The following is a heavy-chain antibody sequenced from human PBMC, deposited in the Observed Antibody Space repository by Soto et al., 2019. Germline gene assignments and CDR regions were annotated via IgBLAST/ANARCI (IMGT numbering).Heavy chain of an antibody. CDR2: IYYSGTP. V-gene: IGHV4-31*03. CDR3: ARVSDDFWSGSHSHPFDI. D-gene: IGHD3-3*01. J-gene: IGHJ3*02. Sequence: QVQLQESGPGLLKPSQTLSLTCTVSGASISSGGYYWSWIRQHPGKGLEWIGYIYYSGTPYSHPSLRSRLTMSIDTSKNQFSLTLNSVTAADTAVYYCARVSDDFWSGSHSHPFDIWGQGTLVTVSS. CDR1: GASISSGGYY.